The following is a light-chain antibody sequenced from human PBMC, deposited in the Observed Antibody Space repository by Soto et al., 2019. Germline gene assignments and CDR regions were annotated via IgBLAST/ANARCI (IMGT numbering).Light chain of an antibody. Sequence: DIQMTQSPSSLSASVGDRVTITCRASQGISTYLAWYQQKPGKAPKLLISAASRLQSGVPSRFSGSGSGTDFTLTINSLQPGDVATYYCQKYNSAPWTFVQGTKVEIK. CDR2: AAS. CDR3: QKYNSAPWT. CDR1: QGISTY. J-gene: IGKJ1*01. V-gene: IGKV1-27*01.